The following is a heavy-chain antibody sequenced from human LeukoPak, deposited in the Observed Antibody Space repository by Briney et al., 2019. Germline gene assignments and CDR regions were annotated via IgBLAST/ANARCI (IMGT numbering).Heavy chain of an antibody. D-gene: IGHD1/OR15-1a*01. CDR2: IIPIFGTA. Sequence: GASVKVSCKASGGTFSSYAISWVRQAPGQGLEWMGGIIPIFGTANYAQKFQGRVTITADKSTSTAYMELSSLRSEDTAVYYCAAGKTRNKYYYYYYMDVWGKGTTVTVSS. CDR3: AAGKTRNKYYYYYYMDV. CDR1: GGTFSSYA. J-gene: IGHJ6*03. V-gene: IGHV1-69*06.